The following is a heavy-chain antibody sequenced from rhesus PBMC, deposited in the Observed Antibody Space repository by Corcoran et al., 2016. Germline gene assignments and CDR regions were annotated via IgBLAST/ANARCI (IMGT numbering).Heavy chain of an antibody. D-gene: IGHD5-12*01. CDR1: GYSISSGYG. CDR2: ISYSGSS. CDR3: ARVNYSYKGNFDY. V-gene: IGHV4-127*01. Sequence: QVQLQESGPGLVKPSETLSLTCAVSGYSISSGYGWSWIHQPPGKGLEWIGYISYSGSSYYTPSFKSRVTISIDTSKNQFSLKLSSVTAADTAVYYCARVNYSYKGNFDYWGQGVLVTVSS. J-gene: IGHJ4*01.